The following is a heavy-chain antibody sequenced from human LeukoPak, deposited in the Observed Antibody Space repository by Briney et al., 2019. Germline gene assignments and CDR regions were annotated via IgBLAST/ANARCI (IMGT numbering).Heavy chain of an antibody. CDR2: INAGNGNT. Sequence: GASVKVSCKASGYSFTSYGMHWVRQAPGQGLEWMGWINAGNGNTKYSQKSQGRVTITRDTSASTAYMELSSLRSEDTAVYYCAREAGYCSSTRCYDSYYYYDMDVWGQGTTVTVSS. V-gene: IGHV1-3*01. J-gene: IGHJ6*02. CDR3: AREAGYCSSTRCYDSYYYYDMDV. CDR1: GYSFTSYG. D-gene: IGHD2-2*01.